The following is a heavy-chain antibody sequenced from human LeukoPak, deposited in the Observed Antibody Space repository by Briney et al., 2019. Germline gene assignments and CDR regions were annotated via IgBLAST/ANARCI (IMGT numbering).Heavy chain of an antibody. D-gene: IGHD6-19*01. CDR2: ISSSSSYI. CDR1: GFTFSSYE. J-gene: IGHJ4*02. Sequence: GGSLRLSCAASGFTFSSYEMNWVRQAPGKGLEWVSSISSSSSYIYYADSVKGRFTISRDNAKNSLYLQMNSLRAEDTAVYYCARGGIAVAGFDYWGQGTLVTVSS. CDR3: ARGGIAVAGFDY. V-gene: IGHV3-21*01.